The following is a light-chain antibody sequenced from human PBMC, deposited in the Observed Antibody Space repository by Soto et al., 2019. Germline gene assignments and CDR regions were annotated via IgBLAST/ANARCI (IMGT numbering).Light chain of an antibody. CDR1: TGAVTSGHY. Sequence: QTVVTQEPSLTVSPGGTVTLTCGSSTGAVTSGHYAYWFQQKPGQAPRTLIHNTNKKHSWTPARFSGSLLGGKAALTLSGAQPEDEADYYCLLYYVGAVVFGGGTKLTVL. J-gene: IGLJ2*01. V-gene: IGLV7-46*01. CDR2: NTN. CDR3: LLYYVGAVV.